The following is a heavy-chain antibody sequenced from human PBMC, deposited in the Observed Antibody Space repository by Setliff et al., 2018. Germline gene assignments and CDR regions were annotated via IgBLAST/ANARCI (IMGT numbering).Heavy chain of an antibody. Sequence: GASLKLSCKGGGESFSNYWSGRERQMPGKGLEWMGIIYPGESDTTYSPSFQGQVTISADRSLNTAYLQWSSLTSSYSAMSSCARRTFHLFLPGYYDPPLIGVFVMWGQGTMVTVS. V-gene: IGHV5-51*01. D-gene: IGHD3-9*01. CDR2: IYPGESDT. CDR1: GESFSNYW. J-gene: IGHJ3*02. CDR3: ARRTFHLFLPGYYDPPLIGVFVM.